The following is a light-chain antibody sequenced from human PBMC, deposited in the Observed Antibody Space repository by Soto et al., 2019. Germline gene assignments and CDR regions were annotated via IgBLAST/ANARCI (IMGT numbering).Light chain of an antibody. CDR3: CSYAGSSTFYV. CDR1: SSDVGSYNL. V-gene: IGLV2-23*01. J-gene: IGLJ1*01. CDR2: EGS. Sequence: QSALTQPASVSGSPGQSITSSCTGTSSDVGSYNLVSWYQQHPGKAPKLMIYEGSKRPSGVSNRFSGSKSGNTASLTISGLQAEDEADYYCCSYAGSSTFYVFGTGTRSPS.